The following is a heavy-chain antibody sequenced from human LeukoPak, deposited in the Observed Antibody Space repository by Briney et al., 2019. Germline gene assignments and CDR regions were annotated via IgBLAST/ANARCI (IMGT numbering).Heavy chain of an antibody. J-gene: IGHJ4*01. CDR3: ARAPTRDPYFDY. CDR2: ISGSGGST. Sequence: GGSLRLSCAASGFTFSSYAMSWVRQAPGKGLEWVSAISGSGGSTYYADSVKGRFTISRDNSKNTLYLQMNSLRAEDTAVYYCARAPTRDPYFDYWGHGTLVTVSS. V-gene: IGHV3-23*01. CDR1: GFTFSSYA.